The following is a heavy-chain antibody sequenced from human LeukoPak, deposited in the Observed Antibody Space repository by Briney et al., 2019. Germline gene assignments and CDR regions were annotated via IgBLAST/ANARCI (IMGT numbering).Heavy chain of an antibody. CDR1: GYTFTSYG. V-gene: IGHV1-18*01. CDR3: ARAEGHGSIGGFDP. Sequence: ASVKVSCKASGYTFTSYGISWVRQAPGQGLEWMGWISAYNGNTNYAQKLQGRVTMTTDTSTSTAYMELRSLRSGDTAVYYCARAEGHGSIGGFDPWGQGTLVTVSS. J-gene: IGHJ5*02. D-gene: IGHD3-3*02. CDR2: ISAYNGNT.